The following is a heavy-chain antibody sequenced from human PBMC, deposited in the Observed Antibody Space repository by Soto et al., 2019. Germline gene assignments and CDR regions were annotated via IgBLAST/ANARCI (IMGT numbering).Heavy chain of an antibody. CDR1: GFTFSSYA. D-gene: IGHD3-22*01. J-gene: IGHJ6*02. Sequence: GGSLRLSCAASGFTFSSYAMHWVRQAPGKGLEWVAVISYDGSNKYYADSVKGRFTISRDNSKNTLYLQMNSLRAEDTAVYYCAREEAYYDSSGYSYGMDVWGQGTTVTVSS. CDR2: ISYDGSNK. V-gene: IGHV3-30-3*01. CDR3: AREEAYYDSSGYSYGMDV.